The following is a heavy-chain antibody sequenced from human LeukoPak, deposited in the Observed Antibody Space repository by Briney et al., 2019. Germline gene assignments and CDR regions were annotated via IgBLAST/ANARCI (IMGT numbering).Heavy chain of an antibody. J-gene: IGHJ4*02. D-gene: IGHD1-26*01. CDR3: ASSGVVGADPFDY. CDR2: IKQDGSEK. CDR1: GFTFSSYW. Sequence: GGSLRLSCAASGFTFSSYWMSWVRQAPGKGLEWVANIKQDGSEKYYVDSVKGRFTISRDNAKNSLYLQMNSLRAEDTAVYYCASSGVVGADPFDYWGQGTLVTVSS. V-gene: IGHV3-7*01.